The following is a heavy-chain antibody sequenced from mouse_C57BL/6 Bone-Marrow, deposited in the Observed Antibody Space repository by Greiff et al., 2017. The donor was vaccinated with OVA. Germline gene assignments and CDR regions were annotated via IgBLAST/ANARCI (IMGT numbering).Heavy chain of an antibody. V-gene: IGHV1-82*01. J-gene: IGHJ1*03. Sequence: QVQLQQSGPELVKPGASVKISCKASGYAFSSSWMNWVKQRPGKGLEWIGRIYPGDGDTNYNGKFKGKATLTADKSSSTAYMQLSSLTSEDSAVYFCVRGVLHWYFDVWGTGTTVTVSS. CDR3: VRGVLHWYFDV. CDR1: GYAFSSSW. CDR2: IYPGDGDT.